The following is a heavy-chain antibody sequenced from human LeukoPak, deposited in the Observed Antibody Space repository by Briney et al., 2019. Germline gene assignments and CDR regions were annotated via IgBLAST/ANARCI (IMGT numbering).Heavy chain of an antibody. J-gene: IGHJ4*02. CDR2: ISYDGSNQ. Sequence: GGSLRLSCAASGFTFRSYAMHWVRQAPGKGLEWVAVISYDGSNQYHTDSVKGRFTISRDNSKNTLYLQMNSLRAEDTAVYYCAKEGYSSGYSFDYWGQGTLVTVSS. CDR1: GFTFRSYA. CDR3: AKEGYSSGYSFDY. V-gene: IGHV3-30*04. D-gene: IGHD3-22*01.